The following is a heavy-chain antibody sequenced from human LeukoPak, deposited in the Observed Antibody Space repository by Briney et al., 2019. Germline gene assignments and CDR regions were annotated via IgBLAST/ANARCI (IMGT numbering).Heavy chain of an antibody. CDR2: IYTSGST. CDR3: ARGGRITMIVT. V-gene: IGHV4-61*02. CDR1: GDSISSSKKY. J-gene: IGHJ5*02. Sequence: PSETLSLTCTVSGDSISSSKKYWSWIRQPAGKGLEWIGRIYTSGSTNYNPSLKSRVTMSVDTSKNQFSLKLSSVTAANTAVYYCARGGRITMIVTWGQGTLVTVSS. D-gene: IGHD3-22*01.